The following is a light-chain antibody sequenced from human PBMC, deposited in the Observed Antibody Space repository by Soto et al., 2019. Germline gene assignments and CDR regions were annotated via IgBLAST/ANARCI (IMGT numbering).Light chain of an antibody. CDR1: QRISTW. Sequence: DIQMTQSPSTLSAPVRDGATITCRASQRISTWLAWYQQKPGKAPKLLIYAASTLQSGVPSRFSGSGSGTDFTLTISSVQPEDFAAYYCQQSYDSPVTFGQGTRLEIK. CDR2: AAS. V-gene: IGKV1-39*01. J-gene: IGKJ5*01. CDR3: QQSYDSPVT.